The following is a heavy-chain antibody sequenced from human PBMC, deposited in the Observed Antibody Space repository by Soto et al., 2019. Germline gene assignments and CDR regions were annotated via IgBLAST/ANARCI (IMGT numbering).Heavy chain of an antibody. CDR2: IDPSDSYT. J-gene: IGHJ3*02. CDR3: ATCGGDCSAFDI. Sequence: GESLKISCKGSGCSFTSYWISWVRQMPGKGLEWMGRIDPSDSYTNYSPSFQGHVTISADKSISTAYLQWSSLKASDTAMYYCATCGGDCSAFDIWGQGTMVTVSS. D-gene: IGHD2-21*02. CDR1: GCSFTSYW. V-gene: IGHV5-10-1*01.